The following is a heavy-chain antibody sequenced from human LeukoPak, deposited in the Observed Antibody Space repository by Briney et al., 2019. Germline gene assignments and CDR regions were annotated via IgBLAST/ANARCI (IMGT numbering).Heavy chain of an antibody. V-gene: IGHV4-4*02. CDR2: MYHTGGF. J-gene: IGHJ3*02. CDR1: GGSINSINW. D-gene: IGHD3-10*01. Sequence: SSGTLSLTCAVSGGSINSINWWSWVRQPPGQGLEWIGEMYHTGGFNYNPSLKSRVTISLDKSQNQFFLRLSSVTAADTAVYYCARLMVRGVADAFDIWGQGTMVTVSS. CDR3: ARLMVRGVADAFDI.